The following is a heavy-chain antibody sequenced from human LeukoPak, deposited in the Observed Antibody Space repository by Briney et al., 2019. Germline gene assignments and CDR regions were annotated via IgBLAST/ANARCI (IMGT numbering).Heavy chain of an antibody. CDR2: IYSGGST. V-gene: IGHV3-66*01. Sequence: GGSLRLSCAASGFTFSSYSMNWVRQAPGKGLEWVSVIYSGGSTYYADSVKGRFTISRDNSKNTLYLQMNSLRAEDTAVYYCAREGSGSGYYDSSGYYGSWGQGTLVTVSS. D-gene: IGHD3-22*01. CDR1: GFTFSSYS. J-gene: IGHJ4*02. CDR3: AREGSGSGYYDSSGYYGS.